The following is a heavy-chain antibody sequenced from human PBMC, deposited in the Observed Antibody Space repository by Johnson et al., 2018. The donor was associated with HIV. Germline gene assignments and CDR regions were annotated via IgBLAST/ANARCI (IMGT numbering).Heavy chain of an antibody. CDR2: ISYDGTNK. V-gene: IGHV3-30-3*01. CDR1: GFTFSYYA. J-gene: IGHJ3*02. CDR3: AKDQTDYGGNSVKKDAFDI. D-gene: IGHD4-23*01. Sequence: QVQLVESGGGVVQPGRSLRLSCAASGFTFSYYAMHWVRQVPGKGLEWVAVISYDGTNKYYANSVTGRFTISRDNSKNTLYLQMNSLRAEDTAVYYCAKDQTDYGGNSVKKDAFDIWGQGTMVTVSS.